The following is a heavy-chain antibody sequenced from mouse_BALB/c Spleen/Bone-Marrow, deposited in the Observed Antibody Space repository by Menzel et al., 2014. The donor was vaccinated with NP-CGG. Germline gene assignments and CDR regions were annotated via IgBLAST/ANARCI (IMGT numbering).Heavy chain of an antibody. Sequence: VKLVESGAELVKPGASVKLSCKASGYTFTSYYMYWVKQRPGQGLEWIGEINPSNGGTNFNEKFKSKATLTVDESSSTAYMQLSSLTSEDSAVYYCTRSYYGNYFDVWGAGTTVTVSS. V-gene: IGHV1S81*02. D-gene: IGHD2-1*01. CDR2: INPSNGGT. J-gene: IGHJ1*01. CDR3: TRSYYGNYFDV. CDR1: GYTFTSYY.